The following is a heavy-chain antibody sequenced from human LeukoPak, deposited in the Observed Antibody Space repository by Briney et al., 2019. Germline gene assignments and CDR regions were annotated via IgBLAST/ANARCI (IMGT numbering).Heavy chain of an antibody. CDR1: GFTFSSYS. J-gene: IGHJ4*02. CDR2: ISSSSSYI. D-gene: IGHD6-19*01. CDR3: AREYGYNSACSDY. V-gene: IGHV3-21*01. Sequence: PGGSLRLSCAPSGFTFSSYSMNWVRQAPGKGLEWVSPISSSSSYIYYADSVKGRFTISRDNAKNSLYLQMNSLRAEDTAVYHCAREYGYNSACSDYWGQGTPVTVSS.